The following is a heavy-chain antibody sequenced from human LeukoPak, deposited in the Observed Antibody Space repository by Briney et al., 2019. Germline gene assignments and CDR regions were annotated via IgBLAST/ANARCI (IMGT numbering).Heavy chain of an antibody. CDR3: ARVHAQIHSYQLHPSIFDY. V-gene: IGHV4-31*02. CDR2: IYYSGST. J-gene: IGHJ4*02. CDR1: GGSIISGGYY. Sequence: SQTLSLTCAVPGGSIISGGYYWSWIRLHPGKGLECIGYIYYSGSTYYNPSLKSRATISVDTSKNQFSLKLSSMTAADTAVYYCARVHAQIHSYQLHPSIFDYWGQGTLVTVSS. D-gene: IGHD2-2*01.